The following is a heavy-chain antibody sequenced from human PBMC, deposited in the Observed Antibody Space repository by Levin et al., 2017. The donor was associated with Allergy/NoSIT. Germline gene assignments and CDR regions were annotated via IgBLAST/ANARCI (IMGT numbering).Heavy chain of an antibody. CDR1: GFTFSSYA. V-gene: IGHV3-23*01. CDR2: ISGSGGSI. D-gene: IGHD1-26*01. CDR3: PVSPRRWERTGDY. Sequence: GGSLRLSCAASGFTFSSYAMSWVRQAPGKGLEWVSSISGSGGSIYYADSVRGRFAISRDNSKNTLYLQMNGLRAEDTAVYYCPVSPRRWERTGDYWGQGTLVTVSS. J-gene: IGHJ4*02.